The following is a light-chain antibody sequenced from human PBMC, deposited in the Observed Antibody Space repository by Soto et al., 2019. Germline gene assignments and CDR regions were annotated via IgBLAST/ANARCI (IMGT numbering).Light chain of an antibody. V-gene: IGKV1-5*01. J-gene: IGKJ1*01. Sequence: DLQMTQSASSLSPPACHRVTTTCRASQSINNRLAWYQQMPGKAPKLLIYDASSLESGVPSRFRGSGSETEFTLTISSLQPDDFATYYCQQFIDGWTFGQGTKVDIK. CDR3: QQFIDGWT. CDR2: DAS. CDR1: QSINNR.